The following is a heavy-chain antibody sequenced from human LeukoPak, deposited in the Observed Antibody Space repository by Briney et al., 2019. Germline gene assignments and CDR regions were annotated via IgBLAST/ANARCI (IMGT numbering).Heavy chain of an antibody. CDR1: GGSISSYY. V-gene: IGHV4-59*01. D-gene: IGHD6-13*01. Sequence: SETLSLTCAVSGGSISSYYWSWIRQPPGKGLEWIGYIYYSGSTNYNPSLKSRVTMSVDTSKNQFSLKLSSVTAADTAVYYCARYQTPIAAAGSRYAFDIWGQGTMVTVSS. CDR2: IYYSGST. CDR3: ARYQTPIAAAGSRYAFDI. J-gene: IGHJ3*02.